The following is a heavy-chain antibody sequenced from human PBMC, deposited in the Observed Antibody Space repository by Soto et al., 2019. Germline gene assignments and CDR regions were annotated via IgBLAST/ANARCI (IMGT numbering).Heavy chain of an antibody. J-gene: IGHJ3*02. Sequence: SETLSLTCTVSGGSISSYYWSWIRQPPGKGLEWIGYIYNSGSTVYNPSLKSRLTISLDTSKNQVSLKLSSVTAADTAVYYCTRPNQRDYAFDIWGQGTMVTV. CDR2: IYNSGST. V-gene: IGHV4-59*08. CDR3: TRPNQRDYAFDI. D-gene: IGHD2-2*01. CDR1: GGSISSYY.